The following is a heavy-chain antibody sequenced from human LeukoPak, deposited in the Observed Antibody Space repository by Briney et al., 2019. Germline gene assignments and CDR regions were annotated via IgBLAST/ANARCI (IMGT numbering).Heavy chain of an antibody. Sequence: GRSLRLSCAASRSTFSNYGMHWVRQAPGKGLEWVALIWFDGSNEHYADSVKGRFTVSRDNSRNTMYLQMNSLRAEDTGVYYCARDSLEWLSRLNGMDVWGQGTTVTVSS. D-gene: IGHD3-3*01. CDR1: RSTFSNYG. CDR3: ARDSLEWLSRLNGMDV. J-gene: IGHJ6*02. V-gene: IGHV3-33*01. CDR2: IWFDGSNE.